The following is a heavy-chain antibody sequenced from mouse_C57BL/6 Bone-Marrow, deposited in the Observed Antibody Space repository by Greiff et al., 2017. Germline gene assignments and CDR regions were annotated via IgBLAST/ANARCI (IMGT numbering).Heavy chain of an antibody. V-gene: IGHV5-6*02. CDR2: ISSGGSYT. Sequence: EVMLVESGGDLVKPGGSLKLSCAASGFTFSSYGMSWVRQTPDKRLEWVGTISSGGSYTYYPDSVKGRFTISRDNAKNTLYLQMSSLKSEDTAMYYCARGTYYSNDDAMDYWGQGTSVTVSS. J-gene: IGHJ4*01. CDR3: ARGTYYSNDDAMDY. CDR1: GFTFSSYG. D-gene: IGHD2-5*01.